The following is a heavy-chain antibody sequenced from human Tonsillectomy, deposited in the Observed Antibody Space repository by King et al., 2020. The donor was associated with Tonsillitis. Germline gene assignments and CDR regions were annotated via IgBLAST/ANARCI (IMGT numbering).Heavy chain of an antibody. CDR1: GFTVSSNY. V-gene: IGHV3-53*04. Sequence: DVQLVESGGGLVQPGGSLRLSCAASGFTVSSNYMSWVRQAPGKGLEWVSVFYGCDSTHDADSVKGLFTISTHNSTNKLSLQMNSLRPEDTAVYFCARGSGSVYGLYYFDLCGQGTLVTASS. D-gene: IGHD5/OR15-5a*01. J-gene: IGHJ4*02. CDR2: FYGCDST. CDR3: ARGSGSVYGLYYFDL.